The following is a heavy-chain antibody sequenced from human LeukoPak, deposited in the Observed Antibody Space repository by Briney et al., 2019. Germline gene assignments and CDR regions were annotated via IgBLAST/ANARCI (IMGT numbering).Heavy chain of an antibody. CDR1: GFTFSTYA. D-gene: IGHD5-12*01. Sequence: GGSLRLSCAASGFTFSTYAMHWVRQAPGKGLEWVSVILYDGSNEHYTDSVRGRFTISRDNPKNTLWLQMNSLTADDTAVYYCARGEFSGLDYWGQGTLVTVSS. J-gene: IGHJ4*02. CDR3: ARGEFSGLDY. V-gene: IGHV3-30-3*01. CDR2: ILYDGSNE.